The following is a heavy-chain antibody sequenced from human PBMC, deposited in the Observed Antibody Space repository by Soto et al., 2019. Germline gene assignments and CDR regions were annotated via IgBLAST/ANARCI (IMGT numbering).Heavy chain of an antibody. CDR1: GGSFSSYH. D-gene: IGHD5-18*01. V-gene: IGHV4-34*01. CDR3: ARGYDTALAPIF. Sequence: KPSETLSLTCAVYGGSFSSYHWSWIRQTPGKGLEWIGEINHLTTTNYNPSLKSRVIISLDTPKKQFSLKLSSVTAADTAVYYCARGYDTALAPIFWGQGILVTVSS. CDR2: INHLTTT. J-gene: IGHJ4*02.